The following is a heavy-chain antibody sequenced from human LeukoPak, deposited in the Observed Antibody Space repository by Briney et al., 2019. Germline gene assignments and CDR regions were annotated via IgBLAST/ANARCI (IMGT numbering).Heavy chain of an antibody. CDR3: TKGTIWLPFDY. D-gene: IGHD5-18*01. CDR1: EFTFSNYA. CDR2: ISGSGGST. V-gene: IGHV3-23*01. J-gene: IGHJ4*02. Sequence: GGSLRLSCAASEFTFSNYAMSWARQAPGKGLEWVSAISGSGGSTYYADSVKGRFTISRDNSKNTLYLQMNSLRAEETAVYYCTKGTIWLPFDYWGQGTLVTVSS.